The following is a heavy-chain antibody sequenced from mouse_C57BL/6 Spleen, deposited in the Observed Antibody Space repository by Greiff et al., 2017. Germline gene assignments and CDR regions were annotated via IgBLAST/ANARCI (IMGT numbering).Heavy chain of an antibody. CDR3: TGTIYYGNVWFAY. D-gene: IGHD2-1*01. Sequence: EVKLMESGGGLVQPGGSMKLSCVASGFTFSNYWMNWVRQSPEKGLEWVAQIRLKSDNYATHYAESVKGRFTISRDDSKSSVYLQMNNLRAEDTGIYYCTGTIYYGNVWFAYWGQGTLVTVSA. CDR1: GFTFSNYW. CDR2: IRLKSDNYAT. V-gene: IGHV6-3*01. J-gene: IGHJ3*01.